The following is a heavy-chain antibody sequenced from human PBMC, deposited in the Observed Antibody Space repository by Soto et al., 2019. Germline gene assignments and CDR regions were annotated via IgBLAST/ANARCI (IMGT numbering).Heavy chain of an antibody. CDR3: ASRDPGTSVDY. CDR1: GGSFTSNNW. Sequence: SETLSLTCAFSGGSFTSNNWWTWFRQPPGQGLEWIGETYRTGSTNYNPSLKSRVTISLDKSENQFSLKVTSLTAADTAVYYCASRDPGTSVDYWGQGTLVTVSS. CDR2: TYRTGST. J-gene: IGHJ4*02. V-gene: IGHV4-4*02. D-gene: IGHD1-7*01.